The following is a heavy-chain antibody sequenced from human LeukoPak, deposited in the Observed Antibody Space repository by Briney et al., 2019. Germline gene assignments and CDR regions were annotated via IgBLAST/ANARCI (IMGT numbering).Heavy chain of an antibody. J-gene: IGHJ4*02. CDR1: GYTFTGYY. D-gene: IGHD2-2*01. Sequence: APVKVSCKASGYTFTGYYMHWVRQAPGQGFEWMGWINPNSGDTNYAQKFQGRVTMTRDTSISTAHMELSRLRSDDTAVYYCARANPLYCSSTTCLVDYWGQGTLVTVSS. CDR2: INPNSGDT. V-gene: IGHV1-2*02. CDR3: ARANPLYCSSTTCLVDY.